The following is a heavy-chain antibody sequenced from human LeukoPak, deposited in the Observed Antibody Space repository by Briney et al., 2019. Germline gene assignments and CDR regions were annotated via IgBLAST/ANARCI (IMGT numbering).Heavy chain of an antibody. D-gene: IGHD3-10*01. CDR2: MNPNSGDT. CDR1: GYTFTSYD. Sequence: GASVTVSCKASGYTFTSYDINWVRQAPGQGLEWMGWMNPNSGDTGYAQKFQGRVTMTRNTSISTAYMELSSLRSEDTAVYYCARGRGSYGSGNMDVWGKGTTVTISS. V-gene: IGHV1-8*01. CDR3: ARGRGSYGSGNMDV. J-gene: IGHJ6*03.